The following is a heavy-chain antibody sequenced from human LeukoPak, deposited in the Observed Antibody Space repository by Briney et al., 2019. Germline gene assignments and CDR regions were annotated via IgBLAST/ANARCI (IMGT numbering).Heavy chain of an antibody. CDR3: AREDATGLDY. D-gene: IGHD1-1*01. CDR2: INDDGTFT. Sequence: GGSLRLSCAASGFTFSNYWMHWVRQVPGKGLVWVSRINDDGTFTTYADSVKGRFTISRDDAKNTLYLQMNSLRAEDTAVYYCAREDATGLDYWGQGTLVTVSS. V-gene: IGHV3-74*01. J-gene: IGHJ4*02. CDR1: GFTFSNYW.